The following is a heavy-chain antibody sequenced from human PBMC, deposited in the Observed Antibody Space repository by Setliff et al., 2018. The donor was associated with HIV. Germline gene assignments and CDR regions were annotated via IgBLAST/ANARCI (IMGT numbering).Heavy chain of an antibody. J-gene: IGHJ4*02. D-gene: IGHD2-2*01. CDR3: ATVVPAAHFDY. Sequence: LSLTCTVSGGSISSGDYYWSWIRQHPGKGLEWIGYIYHSGSTYYNPSLESLVTISVDTSKNQFSLKLSAVTVADTAVYYCATVVPAAHFDYWGQGTLVTVSS. CDR1: GGSISSGDYY. V-gene: IGHV4-31*01. CDR2: IYHSGST.